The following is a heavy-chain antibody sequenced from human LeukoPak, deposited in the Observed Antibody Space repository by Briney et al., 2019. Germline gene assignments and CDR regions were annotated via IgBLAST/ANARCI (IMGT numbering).Heavy chain of an antibody. D-gene: IGHD1-1*01. CDR1: GYSFTNYW. CDR3: ATYNWGFYYFDY. J-gene: IGHJ4*02. Sequence: GESLKITCKASGYSFTNYWIGWVRQMPGKGLEWMAIIYPGDSDTRYNPSFQGQVTISADKSISTAYLQWSSLKASDTAMYYCATYNWGFYYFDYWGQGTLVTVSS. CDR2: IYPGDSDT. V-gene: IGHV5-51*01.